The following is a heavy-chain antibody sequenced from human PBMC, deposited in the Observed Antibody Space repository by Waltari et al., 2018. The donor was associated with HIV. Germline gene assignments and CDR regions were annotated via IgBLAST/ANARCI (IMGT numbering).Heavy chain of an antibody. CDR1: GFTFSCYA. V-gene: IGHV3-23*01. J-gene: IGHJ4*02. CDR3: AKDNRDPLGTLWY. Sequence: EVQLLASGGGVVQPGGSLRPSCAGPGFTFSCYAMSWVRQAPGKGLEWVSFISGSGGSTYYADSVKGRFTISRDNSKNTLYLQMNSLRAEDTAVYYCAKDNRDPLGTLWYWGQGTLVTVSS. D-gene: IGHD2-21*01. CDR2: ISGSGGST.